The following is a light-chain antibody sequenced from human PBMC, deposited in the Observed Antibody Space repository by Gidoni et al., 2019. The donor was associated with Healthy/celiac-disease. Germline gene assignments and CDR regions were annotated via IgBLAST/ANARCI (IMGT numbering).Light chain of an antibody. CDR3: CSYAGSYTWV. J-gene: IGLJ3*02. CDR1: SSDVGGYHY. V-gene: IGLV2-11*01. CDR2: DVS. Sequence: QSALTQPRSASGSPGQSVTISCTGTSSDVGGYHYVSWYQQHPGKAPKLMIYDVSKRPSGGPDRFSGSKSGNTASLTISGLQAEDEADYYCCSYAGSYTWVFGGGTKLTVL.